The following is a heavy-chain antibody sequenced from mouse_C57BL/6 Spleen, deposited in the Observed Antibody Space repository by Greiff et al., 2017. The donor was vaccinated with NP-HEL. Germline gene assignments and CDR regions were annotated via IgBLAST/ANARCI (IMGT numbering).Heavy chain of an antibody. CDR3: TREGLGRPGFAY. CDR2: IYPGNSDT. D-gene: IGHD4-1*01. CDR1: GYTFTSYW. V-gene: IGHV1-5*01. J-gene: IGHJ3*01. Sequence: ASVKMSCKTSGYTFTSYWMHWVKQRPGQGLEWIGAIYPGNSDTSYNQKFKGKAKLTAVTSASTASMELSSLTNEDSAVYYCTREGLGRPGFAYWGQGTLVTVSA.